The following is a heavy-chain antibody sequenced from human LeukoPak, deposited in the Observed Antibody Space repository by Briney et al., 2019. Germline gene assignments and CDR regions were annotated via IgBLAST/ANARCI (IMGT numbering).Heavy chain of an antibody. CDR3: ARGPTTGIGSYYDY. D-gene: IGHD1-1*01. CDR1: GGTFSSYA. CDR2: IIPIFGTA. J-gene: IGHJ4*02. Sequence: SVKVSCKASGGTFSSYAISWVRQAPGQGLEWMGGIIPIFGTANYAQKFQGRATITADESTSTAYMELSSLRSEDTAVYYCARGPTTGIGSYYDYWGQGTLVTVSS. V-gene: IGHV1-69*13.